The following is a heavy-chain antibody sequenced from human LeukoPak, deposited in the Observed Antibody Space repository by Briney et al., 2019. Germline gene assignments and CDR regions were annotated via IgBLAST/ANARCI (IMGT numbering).Heavy chain of an antibody. CDR1: GYSISSGYY. Sequence: SETLSLTCAVSGYSISSGYYWGWIRQPPGKGLERIGSIYHSGSTYYNPSLKSRVTISVDTSKSQFSLKLSSVTAADTAVYYCARVQLVYPYYYYYYMDVWGKGTTVTVSS. V-gene: IGHV4-38-2*01. D-gene: IGHD6-6*01. J-gene: IGHJ6*03. CDR3: ARVQLVYPYYYYYYMDV. CDR2: IYHSGST.